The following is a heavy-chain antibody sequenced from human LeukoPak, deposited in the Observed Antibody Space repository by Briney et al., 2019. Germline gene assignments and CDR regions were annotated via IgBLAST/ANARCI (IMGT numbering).Heavy chain of an antibody. J-gene: IGHJ6*03. V-gene: IGHV4-4*07. CDR2: IYTSGST. Sequence: SETLSLTCTVSGGSISSYYWSWIRQPAGKGLEWIGRIYTSGSTNYNPSLKSRVTMSVDTSKNQFSLKLSSVTAADTAVYYCARRARSGSLYYYYMDVWGKGTTVTISS. D-gene: IGHD1-26*01. CDR1: GGSISSYY. CDR3: ARRARSGSLYYYYMDV.